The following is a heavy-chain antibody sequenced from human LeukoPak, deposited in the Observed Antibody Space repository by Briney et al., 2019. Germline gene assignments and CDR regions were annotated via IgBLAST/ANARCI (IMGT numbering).Heavy chain of an antibody. CDR3: ARGYHWGGYYFDY. V-gene: IGHV4-34*01. CDR1: GFTVSSNY. D-gene: IGHD1-1*01. Sequence: PGGSLRLSCAASGFTVSSNYMSWIRQPPGKGLEWIGEINHSGSTNYNPSLKSRVTISVDTSKNQFSLKLTSVTAADTAVYYCARGYHWGGYYFDYWAQGTLVTVSS. J-gene: IGHJ4*02. CDR2: INHSGST.